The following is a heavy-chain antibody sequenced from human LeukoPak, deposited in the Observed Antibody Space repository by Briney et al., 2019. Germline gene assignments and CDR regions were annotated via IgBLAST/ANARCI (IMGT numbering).Heavy chain of an antibody. Sequence: GGSLRLSCAASGFTVSNNYMNWVRQAPGKGLEWVSRINSDGSSTSYADSVKGRFTISRDNAKNSLYLQMNSLRAEDTAVYYCARDFRGYFDYWGQGTLVTVSS. CDR3: ARDFRGYFDY. V-gene: IGHV3-74*01. CDR1: GFTVSNNY. D-gene: IGHD3-22*01. J-gene: IGHJ4*02. CDR2: INSDGSST.